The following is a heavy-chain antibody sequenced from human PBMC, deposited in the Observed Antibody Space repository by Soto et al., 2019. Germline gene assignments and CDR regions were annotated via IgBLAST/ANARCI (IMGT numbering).Heavy chain of an antibody. CDR1: GFTFSSHG. V-gene: IGHV3-30*18. CDR2: ISYDGSNK. J-gene: IGHJ4*02. Sequence: PGGSLRLSCAASGFTFSSHGMHWVRQAPGKGLEWVAVISYDGSNKYYADSVKGRFTISRDNSKNTLYLQMNSLRAEDTAVYYCAKDAYYYDSSGYYFIDYWGQGTLVTVSS. D-gene: IGHD3-22*01. CDR3: AKDAYYYDSSGYYFIDY.